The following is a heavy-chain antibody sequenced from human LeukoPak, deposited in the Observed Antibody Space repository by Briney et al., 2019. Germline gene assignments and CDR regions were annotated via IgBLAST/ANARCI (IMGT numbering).Heavy chain of an antibody. CDR2: VSTSGIST. V-gene: IGHV3-23*01. CDR3: AKDRRNSGRNGLDY. Sequence: GGSLRLSCVASGFTFGSYAMTWVRQAPGKGLDWVSIVSTSGISTNYADSVKGRFTISRDNSKNTVYLQMNSLRVEDTAVYYCAKDRRNSGRNGLDYWGQGTLVTVSS. J-gene: IGHJ4*02. CDR1: GFTFGSYA. D-gene: IGHD1-14*01.